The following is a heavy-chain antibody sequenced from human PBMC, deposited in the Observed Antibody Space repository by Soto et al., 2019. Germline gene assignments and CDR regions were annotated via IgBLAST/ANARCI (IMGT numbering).Heavy chain of an antibody. CDR3: SKSGQEWSRSPDD. D-gene: IGHD3-3*01. CDR1: GFTFGDFG. V-gene: IGHV3-30*18. Sequence: QVQLVESGGGVVQPGRSLRLSCLASGFTFGDFGMHWVRQAPGKGLEWVAALSYDESNTYYADSVKGRFTISRDISKNTIYLQIHHLRPEDTAVYFCSKSGQEWSRSPDDWRQGTLVNVSS. J-gene: IGHJ4*02. CDR2: LSYDESNT.